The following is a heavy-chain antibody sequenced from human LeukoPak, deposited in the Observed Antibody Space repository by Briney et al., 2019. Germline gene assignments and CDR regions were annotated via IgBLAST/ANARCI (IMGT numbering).Heavy chain of an antibody. V-gene: IGHV1-2*02. Sequence: ASVKVSCKASGYTFTGYYMHWVRQAPGQELEWMGWIDPNSGGTNYAQKFQGRVTMTRDTSISTAYMELSRLRSDDTAVYYCARDKVRLPAAKDAFDIWGQGTMVTVSS. CDR3: ARDKVRLPAAKDAFDI. J-gene: IGHJ3*02. D-gene: IGHD2-2*01. CDR1: GYTFTGYY. CDR2: IDPNSGGT.